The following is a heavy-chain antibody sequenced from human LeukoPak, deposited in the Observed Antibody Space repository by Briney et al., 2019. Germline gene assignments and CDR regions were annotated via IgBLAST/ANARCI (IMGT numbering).Heavy chain of an antibody. CDR2: IKQDGSEK. D-gene: IGHD2-15*01. CDR1: GFTFSSYW. Sequence: GGSLRLSCAASGFTFSSYWMSWVRQAPGKGLEWVANIKQDGSEKYYVDSVKGRFTTSRDNAKNSLYLQMNSLRAEDTAVYYCARDRGPIVVVVYDYWGQGTLVTVSS. CDR3: ARDRGPIVVVVYDY. V-gene: IGHV3-7*01. J-gene: IGHJ4*02.